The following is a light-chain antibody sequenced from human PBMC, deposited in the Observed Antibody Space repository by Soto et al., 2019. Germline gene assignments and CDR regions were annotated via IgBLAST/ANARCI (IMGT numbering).Light chain of an antibody. Sequence: DIQLTQSPSTLSASVGARVTITCRASQNINNYLNWYQQKPGKAPKLLIYAAFNLQSGVPSRFSGSGSGTDFTLTISSLQSEDFATYYCQQSYNTPLLFGPGTKVDIK. J-gene: IGKJ3*01. CDR3: QQSYNTPLL. V-gene: IGKV1-39*01. CDR1: QNINNY. CDR2: AAF.